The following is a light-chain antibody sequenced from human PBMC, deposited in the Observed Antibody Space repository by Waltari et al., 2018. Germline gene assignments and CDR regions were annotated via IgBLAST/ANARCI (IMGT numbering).Light chain of an antibody. Sequence: IVMTQSPATLSASLGESVTLSCGASQGIGKRLAGYQPRPGQSPRPLIYNASARATGIPDRFRGSGSGPEFTLVIDSLQSEDVAVYYCQQYNNWPQTFGQWTRVEI. J-gene: IGKJ1*01. CDR3: QQYNNWPQT. CDR2: NAS. V-gene: IGKV3-15*01. CDR1: QGIGKR.